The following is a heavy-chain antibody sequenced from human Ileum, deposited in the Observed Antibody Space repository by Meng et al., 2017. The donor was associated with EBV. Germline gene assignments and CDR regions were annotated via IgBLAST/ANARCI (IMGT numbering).Heavy chain of an antibody. CDR1: GYTFTGYA. CDR2: INPGSGNT. D-gene: IGHD1-26*01. J-gene: IGHJ4*02. V-gene: IGHV1-3*01. CDR3: ARDGGFSVGATKYDY. Sequence: HVHLYAVVSEVKLPGASIKLSCNASGYTFTGYAIHWVRQAPGQRLEWMGWINPGSGNTKYSQKFQGRVTITRDTSATTVYMDLSSLRSEDTAVFYCARDGGFSVGATKYDYWGQGALVTVSS.